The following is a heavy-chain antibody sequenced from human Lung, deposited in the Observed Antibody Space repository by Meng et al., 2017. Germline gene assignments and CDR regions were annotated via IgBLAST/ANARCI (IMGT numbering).Heavy chain of an antibody. V-gene: IGHV1-18*01. D-gene: IGHD3-22*01. CDR3: ARRGRYYDSSGLFDY. J-gene: IGHJ4*02. CDR2: ISAYNGNT. Sequence: QVQLVQSGAEVKKPGASARVSFKASGYTFTFYGISWVRQAPGHGLEWMGWISAYNGNTKYAQKLQDRVTMTTDTSTSTAYMELRSLRSDDTAVYYCARRGRYYDSSGLFDYWGQGTLVTVSS. CDR1: GYTFTFYG.